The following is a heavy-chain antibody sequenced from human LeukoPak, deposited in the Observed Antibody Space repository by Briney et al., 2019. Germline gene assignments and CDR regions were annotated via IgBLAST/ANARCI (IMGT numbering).Heavy chain of an antibody. D-gene: IGHD3-10*01. Sequence: PGRSLRLSCEASGFTFRSYAMHWVRQAPGKGLEWVAVISYDGSNKYYKDAVKGRFTISRDNSKNTLYLQMNSLRAEDTAVYYCARDKLLEYGNWFDPWGQRTLVSVSS. CDR2: ISYDGSNK. CDR3: ARDKLLEYGNWFDP. V-gene: IGHV3-30-3*01. J-gene: IGHJ5*02. CDR1: GFTFRSYA.